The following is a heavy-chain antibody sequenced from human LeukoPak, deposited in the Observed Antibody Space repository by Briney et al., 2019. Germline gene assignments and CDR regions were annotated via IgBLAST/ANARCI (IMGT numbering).Heavy chain of an antibody. CDR2: IRSKAKNYAT. Sequence: GGSLGLSCAASGFSFSGSAMHWVRQASGKGLEWVGRIRSKAKNYATAYAASVKGRFTISRDDSKNTAYLQMNSLKTEDTAVYFCTRPSDGDYVGFDYWGQGTLVTVSS. CDR3: TRPSDGDYVGFDY. J-gene: IGHJ4*02. D-gene: IGHD4-17*01. CDR1: GFSFSGSA. V-gene: IGHV3-73*01.